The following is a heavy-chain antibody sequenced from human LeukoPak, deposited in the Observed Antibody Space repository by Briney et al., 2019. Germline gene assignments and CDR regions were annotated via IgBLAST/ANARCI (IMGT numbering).Heavy chain of an antibody. CDR2: IYYTGST. V-gene: IGHV4-59*01. Sequence: PSETLSLTCTVSGGSISNYFWSWIRQPPGKRLEWIAYIYYTGSTNYNPSLKSRVIISVDTSKNQFSLKLSSVTAADTAVYYCATLRDGGGNYPLFDNWGQGALVTVSA. D-gene: IGHD4-23*01. CDR1: GGSISNYF. CDR3: ATLRDGGGNYPLFDN. J-gene: IGHJ4*02.